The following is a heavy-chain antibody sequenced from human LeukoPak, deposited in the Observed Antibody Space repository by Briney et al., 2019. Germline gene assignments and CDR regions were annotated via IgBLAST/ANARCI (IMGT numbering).Heavy chain of an antibody. Sequence: SETLSLTCTVSGASVSSASYWTWIRQPPGKGVEWIAHIYNGVNTNYNPSLKSRVTISVDTSKNQFSLRLNSETAADTAVYYCARSRAFNSGAFDPWGQGSLVTVSS. CDR1: GASVSSASY. CDR2: IYNGVNT. J-gene: IGHJ5*02. V-gene: IGHV4-61*01. CDR3: ARSRAFNSGAFDP. D-gene: IGHD1-26*01.